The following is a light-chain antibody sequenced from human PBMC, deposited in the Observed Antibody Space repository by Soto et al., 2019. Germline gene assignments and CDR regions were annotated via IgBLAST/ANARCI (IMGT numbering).Light chain of an antibody. J-gene: IGKJ4*01. CDR2: GAS. V-gene: IGKV3-15*01. CDR3: QHYNNWPLT. CDR1: QNINNK. Sequence: EIVVTQSPATLSLSPGQRATLSCRTSQNINNKLVWYQQKPGQAPRLLIYGASTRATGIPARFSGSGSGTEFTLTSSSLQAEDVAVYSCQHYNNWPLTFGGGTKVEIK.